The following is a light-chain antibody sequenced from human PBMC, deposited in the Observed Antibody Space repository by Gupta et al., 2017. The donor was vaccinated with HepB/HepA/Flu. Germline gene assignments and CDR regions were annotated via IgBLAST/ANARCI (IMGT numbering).Light chain of an antibody. V-gene: IGLV1-51*02. J-gene: IGLJ2*01. CDR1: SSNIGNNY. Sequence: QSVLTQPPSVSAALGQKVTISCSGSSSNIGNNYVSWYQQLPGSAPKLLIYEDNKRPSGIPDRFSGSKSGTSATLGITVLQTGDEAGYYCGTWDSSLSAAVFGGGTELTVL. CDR2: EDN. CDR3: GTWDSSLSAAV.